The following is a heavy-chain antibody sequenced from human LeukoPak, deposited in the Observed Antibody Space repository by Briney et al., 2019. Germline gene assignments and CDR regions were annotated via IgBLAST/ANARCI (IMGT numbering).Heavy chain of an antibody. Sequence: GGSLRLSCAASGFTFSSYNMNWVRQAPGKGLEWVSSISSSSSYIYYADSVKGRFTISRDNAKNTLYLQMNSLRAEDTAVYYCATGSGGDCYSWGQGTLVTVSS. CDR3: ATGSGGDCYS. D-gene: IGHD2-21*02. CDR1: GFTFSSYN. V-gene: IGHV3-21*01. CDR2: ISSSSSYI. J-gene: IGHJ5*02.